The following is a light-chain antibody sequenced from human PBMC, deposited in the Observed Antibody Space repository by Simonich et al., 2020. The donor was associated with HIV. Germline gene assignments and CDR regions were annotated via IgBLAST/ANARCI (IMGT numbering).Light chain of an antibody. J-gene: IGKJ1*01. CDR3: QQYYITPHT. Sequence: DIVMTQSPDSLAVSLGERATINCKSSQSVLYSTKNKNYLAWFQQKPGQPPKLLIYWASTRESGVPDRFSGSGSETDFTLTISSLQAEDVAVYYCQQYYITPHTFGQGTKVEIK. CDR1: QSVLYSTKNKNY. V-gene: IGKV4-1*01. CDR2: WAS.